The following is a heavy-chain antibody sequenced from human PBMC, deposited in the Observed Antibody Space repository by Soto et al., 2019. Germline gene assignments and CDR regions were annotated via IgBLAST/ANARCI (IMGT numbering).Heavy chain of an antibody. D-gene: IGHD2-15*01. Sequence: QVQLVESGGGVVQPGRSLRLSCAASGFSFNSFAMHWVRQAPGKGLEWVAVISYDGSNKYYADSVKGRFTISRDNSKNTLALQMNRLRDDDTAVYYCARGDSGGTLGYFDYWGQGTLVTVSA. CDR2: ISYDGSNK. V-gene: IGHV3-30-3*01. J-gene: IGHJ4*02. CDR1: GFSFNSFA. CDR3: ARGDSGGTLGYFDY.